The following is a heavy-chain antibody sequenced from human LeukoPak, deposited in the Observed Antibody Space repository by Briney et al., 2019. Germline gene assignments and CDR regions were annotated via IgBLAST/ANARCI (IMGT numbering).Heavy chain of an antibody. CDR3: ARETFHCTTTICYPYYFDF. J-gene: IGHJ4*02. D-gene: IGHD2-2*01. V-gene: IGHV4-31*03. Sequence: SETLSLTCSVSGGSLNTGDYYWSWHRQHPGMGREWVGYIYDSGNTYYNPSRRSRLTISVDTSKNQFSLKLSSVTAADTAVYYCARETFHCTTTICYPYYFDFWGQGILVTVSS. CDR2: IYDSGNT. CDR1: GGSLNTGDYY.